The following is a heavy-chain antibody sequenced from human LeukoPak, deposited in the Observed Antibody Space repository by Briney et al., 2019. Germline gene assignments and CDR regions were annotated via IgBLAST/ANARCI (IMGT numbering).Heavy chain of an antibody. CDR2: STHTGST. D-gene: IGHD3-10*01. CDR3: ARGFYGSGSYHFDY. CDR1: GGSFSGHY. J-gene: IGHJ4*02. Sequence: SETLSLTCAVYGGSFSGHYWTWIRQAPGKGLEWIGESTHTGSTNYNPSLKSRVTISVDTSKNQFSLKLSSVTAADTAVYYCARGFYGSGSYHFDYWGQGTLVTVSS. V-gene: IGHV4-34*01.